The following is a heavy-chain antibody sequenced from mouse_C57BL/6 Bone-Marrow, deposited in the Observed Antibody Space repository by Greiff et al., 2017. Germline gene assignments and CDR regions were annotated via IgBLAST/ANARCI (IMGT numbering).Heavy chain of an antibody. CDR2: FDPEDGET. V-gene: IGHV14-2*01. CDR3: ARARFYAMDY. Sequence: VQLQQSGAELVKPGASVKLSCTASGFNIKDYYMHWVKQRTEQGLEWIGRFDPEDGETKYAPQFQGKATITADTSSNTAYLQPSSLTSDDTAVYYCARARFYAMDYWGQGTSVTVSS. J-gene: IGHJ4*01. CDR1: GFNIKDYY.